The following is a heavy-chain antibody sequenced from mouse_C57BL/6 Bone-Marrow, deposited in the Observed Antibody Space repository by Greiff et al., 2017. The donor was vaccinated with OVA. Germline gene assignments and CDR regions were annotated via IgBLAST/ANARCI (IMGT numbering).Heavy chain of an antibody. CDR2: IDPESGDT. J-gene: IGHJ3*01. V-gene: IGHV14-4*01. CDR1: GFNIKDDY. CDR3: TTDAY. Sequence: VQLKESGAELVRPGASVKLSCTASGFNIKDDYMHWVKQRPEQGLEWIGWIDPESGDTDYASKFQGKATITADTSSNTAYLQLSSLTSEDTAVYYCTTDAYWGQGTLVTVSA.